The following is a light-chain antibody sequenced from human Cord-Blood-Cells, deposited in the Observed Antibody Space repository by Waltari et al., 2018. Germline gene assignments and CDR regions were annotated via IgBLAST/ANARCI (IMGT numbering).Light chain of an antibody. J-gene: IGKJ1*01. V-gene: IGKV1-8*01. CDR2: AAS. Sequence: AIRMTQSPSSFSASTGDRVTITCRASQGISSYLAWHQQKPGKAPKLLIYAASTLQIGVPSRFSGSGSGTDFTLTISCLQSEDFATYYCQQYYSYPRTFGQGTKVEIK. CDR1: QGISSY. CDR3: QQYYSYPRT.